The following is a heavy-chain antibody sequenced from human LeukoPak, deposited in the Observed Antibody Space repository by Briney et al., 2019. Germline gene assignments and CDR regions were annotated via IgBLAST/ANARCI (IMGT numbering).Heavy chain of an antibody. CDR3: ARKGVGALMLDY. Sequence: ASVKVSCKASGYTFTDYYMHWVRQAPGQGLEWMGWINPDSGGTNYAQNFQGRVTMTRDTSISTAYMELSRLRSDDTAVYYCARKGVGALMLDYWGQGTLVTVSS. CDR1: GYTFTDYY. V-gene: IGHV1-2*02. J-gene: IGHJ4*02. D-gene: IGHD1-26*01. CDR2: INPDSGGT.